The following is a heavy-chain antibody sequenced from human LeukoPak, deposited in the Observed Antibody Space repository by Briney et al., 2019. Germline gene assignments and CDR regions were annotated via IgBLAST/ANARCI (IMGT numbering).Heavy chain of an antibody. CDR1: GASTTSYY. D-gene: IGHD3-22*01. CDR3: ARDTRSYDTSGYYYFDY. V-gene: IGHV4-59*01. Sequence: PSETLSLTCSVSGASTTSYYWNWIRQAPGKGLEWIGYIYFDGTTSYSPSLRSRVTISIDTSRNQFSLKLSSVTAADAAVYYCARDTRSYDTSGYYYFDYWGQGALVTVSS. CDR2: IYFDGTT. J-gene: IGHJ4*02.